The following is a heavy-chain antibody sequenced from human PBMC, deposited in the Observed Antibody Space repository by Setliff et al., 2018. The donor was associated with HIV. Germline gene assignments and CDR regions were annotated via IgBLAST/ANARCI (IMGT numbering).Heavy chain of an antibody. CDR3: ARGQWLAHGDYYYYMDV. D-gene: IGHD6-19*01. CDR2: ISPSNGDT. Sequence: GESLKISCKGSGYSFTSYWIGWVRQAPGQGLEWMGWISPSNGDTKIPQRFRGRVTMTRDTSISTAYMELSSLRSDDTAVYYCARGQWLAHGDYYYYMDVWGKGTTVTVSS. V-gene: IGHV1-2*02. CDR1: GYSFTSYW. J-gene: IGHJ6*03.